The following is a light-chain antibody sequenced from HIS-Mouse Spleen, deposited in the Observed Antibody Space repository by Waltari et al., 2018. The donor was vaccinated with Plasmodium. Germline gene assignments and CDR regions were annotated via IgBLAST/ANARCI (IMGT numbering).Light chain of an antibody. CDR3: QQYNNWSFT. J-gene: IGKJ3*01. V-gene: IGKV3-15*01. CDR2: GAS. CDR1: QGGSSN. Sequence: EIVMTQSPATLSVSPGERATLSCRASQGGSSNLAWYQQKPGQDTRLLIYGASTRATGIPARFSGSGSGTEFTLTISSLQSEDFAVYYCQQYNNWSFTFGPGTKVDIK.